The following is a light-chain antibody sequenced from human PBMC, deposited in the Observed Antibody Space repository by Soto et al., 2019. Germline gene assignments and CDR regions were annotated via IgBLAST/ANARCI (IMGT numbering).Light chain of an antibody. CDR1: QSVSTY. CDR3: QQRSDWPT. J-gene: IGKJ4*01. CDR2: DAS. V-gene: IGKV3-11*01. Sequence: EIVLTQSPATLSLSPGERATLSCRASQSVSTYLAWYQQKPGQAPRLLIYDASNRAAGIPARFSGGGSGTDFPLTIASLDPEDFAVYYCQQRSDWPTFGGGTKVEIK.